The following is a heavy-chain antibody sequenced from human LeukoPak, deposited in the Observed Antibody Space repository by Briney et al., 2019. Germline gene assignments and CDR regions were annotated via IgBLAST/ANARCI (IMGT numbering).Heavy chain of an antibody. D-gene: IGHD2-21*02. Sequence: ASVKVSCKASGYTFAIYGISWVRQAPGQGLEWMAWISPYDGDTHYAQKFEGRVTMTTETSTRTAYMELRSLRSDDTAIYYCARDYCTRGGDCYKEDLFDPWGQGTLVTVSS. CDR3: ARDYCTRGGDCYKEDLFDP. V-gene: IGHV1-18*01. CDR2: ISPYDGDT. J-gene: IGHJ5*02. CDR1: GYTFAIYG.